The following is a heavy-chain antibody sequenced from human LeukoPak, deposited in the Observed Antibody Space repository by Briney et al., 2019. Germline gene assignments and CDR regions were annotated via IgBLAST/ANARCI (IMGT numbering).Heavy chain of an antibody. D-gene: IGHD2-2*01. CDR2: GGRT. CDR3: AKLPREYCSSTSCPNWFDP. Sequence: GGRTYYADSVKGRFTISRDNSKNTLYLQMNSLRAEDTAVYYCAKLPREYCSSTSCPNWFDPWGQGTLSPSPQ. J-gene: IGHJ5*02. V-gene: IGHV3-23*01.